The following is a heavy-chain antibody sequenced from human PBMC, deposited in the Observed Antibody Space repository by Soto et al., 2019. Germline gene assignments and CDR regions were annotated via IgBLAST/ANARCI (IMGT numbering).Heavy chain of an antibody. Sequence: ASETLSLTCTVSGGCISSYYWSWIRQPPGKGLEWIGYIYYSGSTNYNPSLKSRVTISVDTSKNQFSLKLSSVTAADTAVYYCARRVSYSGYDLGAFDIWGQGTMVTVSS. D-gene: IGHD5-12*01. J-gene: IGHJ3*02. CDR2: IYYSGST. V-gene: IGHV4-59*08. CDR3: ARRVSYSGYDLGAFDI. CDR1: GGCISSYY.